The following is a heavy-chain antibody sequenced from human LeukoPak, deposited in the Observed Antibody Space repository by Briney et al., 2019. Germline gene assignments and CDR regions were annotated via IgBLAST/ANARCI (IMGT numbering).Heavy chain of an antibody. CDR1: GFTFSSYA. CDR3: ARDQGGGGNYGMDV. D-gene: IGHD2-15*01. Sequence: GRSLRLSCAASGFTFSSYAMHWVRPAPRKGLERVAVISYDGSNKYYADSVKGRLTISRDNSKNTLYLQMNSLRAEDTAVFYCARDQGGGGNYGMDVWGQGTTVTVSS. J-gene: IGHJ6*02. V-gene: IGHV3-30-3*01. CDR2: ISYDGSNK.